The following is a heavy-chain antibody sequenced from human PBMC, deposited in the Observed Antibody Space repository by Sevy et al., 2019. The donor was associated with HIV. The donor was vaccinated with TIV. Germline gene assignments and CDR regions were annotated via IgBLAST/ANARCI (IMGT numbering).Heavy chain of an antibody. D-gene: IGHD3-3*01. CDR2: INPISGGT. CDR3: ARAPTDFWTGGMAV. CDR1: GYAFTGYY. V-gene: IGHV1-2*06. J-gene: IGHJ6*02. Sequence: ASVKVSCKASGYAFTGYYIHWVRQAPGQGLEWMGRINPISGGTDDSQKFQGRVTMTRDTSISTAYMDVSRLTSDDTARSYCARAPTDFWTGGMAVWGQGTVVTVSS.